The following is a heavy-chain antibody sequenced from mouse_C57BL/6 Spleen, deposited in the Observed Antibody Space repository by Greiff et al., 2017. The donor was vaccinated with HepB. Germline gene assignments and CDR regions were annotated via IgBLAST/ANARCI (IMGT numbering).Heavy chain of an antibody. J-gene: IGHJ2*01. CDR1: GFTFSSYA. Sequence: EVKLVESGEGLVKPGGSLKLSCAASGFTFSSYAMSWVRQTPEKRLEWVAYISSGGDYIYYADTVKGRFTISRDNARNTLYLQMSSLKSEDTAMYHCTSDGGWGHFDYWGQGTTLTVSS. CDR3: TSDGGWGHFDY. D-gene: IGHD2-3*01. V-gene: IGHV5-9-1*02. CDR2: ISSGGDYI.